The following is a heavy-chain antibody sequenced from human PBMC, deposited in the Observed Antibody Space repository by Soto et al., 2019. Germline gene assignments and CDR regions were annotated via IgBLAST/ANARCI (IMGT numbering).Heavy chain of an antibody. CDR3: AGNPTMRGGWLDP. J-gene: IGHJ5*02. Sequence: KASETLSLTCTVSGGPVRNDSCYWSWIRQSPGKELEWIGYVFHTGSTNYNPSLKSRVTISIDTSKNLFSLELTSLTVADTAIYFCAGNPTMRGGWLDPWGQGARVTVSS. D-gene: IGHD3-22*01. CDR2: VFHTGST. V-gene: IGHV4-61*01. CDR1: GGPVRNDSCY.